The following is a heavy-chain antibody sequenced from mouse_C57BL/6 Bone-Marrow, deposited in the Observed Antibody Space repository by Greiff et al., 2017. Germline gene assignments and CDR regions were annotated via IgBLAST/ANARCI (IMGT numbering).Heavy chain of an antibody. Sequence: QLQQSGAELVRPGASVTLSCKASGYTFTDYEMHWVKQTPVHGLEWIGAIDPETGGTAYNQKFKGKAILTADKSSCTAYMELRSLTSEDSAVYYCTRGYRVDYWGQGTSVTVSS. CDR1: GYTFTDYE. CDR2: IDPETGGT. J-gene: IGHJ4*01. D-gene: IGHD2-12*01. CDR3: TRGYRVDY. V-gene: IGHV1-15*01.